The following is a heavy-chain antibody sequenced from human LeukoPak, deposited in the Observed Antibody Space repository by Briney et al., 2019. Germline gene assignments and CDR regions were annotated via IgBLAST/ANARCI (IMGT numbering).Heavy chain of an antibody. CDR2: IKQDGSEK. V-gene: IGHV3-7*01. D-gene: IGHD2-15*01. Sequence: GGSLRLSCVASGFTFSSFWMNWVRQAPGKGLEWVANIKQDGSEKYYVDSVKGRFTISRDNAKNSLHLQMNSLRAEDTAVYYCAGIEVGYCSGGSCDGGFYWGQGTLVTVSS. CDR1: GFTFSSFW. J-gene: IGHJ4*02. CDR3: AGIEVGYCSGGSCDGGFY.